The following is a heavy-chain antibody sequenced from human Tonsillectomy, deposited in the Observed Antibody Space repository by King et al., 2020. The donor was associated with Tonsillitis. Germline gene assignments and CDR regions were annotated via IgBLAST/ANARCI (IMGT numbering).Heavy chain of an antibody. J-gene: IGHJ4*02. CDR1: GFTFSEYY. CDR2: NSSGGTNC. CDR3: ASDPAHGSGGRYWGD. Sequence: VQLVESGGGLVKPGGSLRLSCAASGFTFSEYYMTWIRQPPGKGLEWLGYNSSGGTNCYYADAVKGRFTISRDNAKKLLYLQMNSLRAEGTAVYYCASDPAHGSGGRYWGDWGQGTLVTVSS. D-gene: IGHD3-10*01. V-gene: IGHV3-11*01.